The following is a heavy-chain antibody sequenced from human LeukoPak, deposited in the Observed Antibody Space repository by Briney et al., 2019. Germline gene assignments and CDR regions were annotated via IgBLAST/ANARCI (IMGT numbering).Heavy chain of an antibody. CDR2: IYYTGNT. D-gene: IGHD5-24*01. CDR1: GASFSTGGFF. CDR3: AKEGDGYNYTGY. J-gene: IGHJ4*02. Sequence: SETLSLTCTVSGASFSTGGFFWTWIRQPPGKGLEWIGYIYYTGNTYYNSSLKSRVTISLDTSKDQFSLKLSSVTAADTAVYYCAKEGDGYNYTGYWGQGTLVTVSS. V-gene: IGHV4-30-4*08.